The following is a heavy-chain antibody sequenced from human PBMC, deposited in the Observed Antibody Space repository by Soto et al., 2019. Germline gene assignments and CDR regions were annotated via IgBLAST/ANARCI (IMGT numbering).Heavy chain of an antibody. D-gene: IGHD5-12*01. CDR2: IYHSGST. V-gene: IGHV4-30-2*01. Sequence: PSETLSLTCAVSGGSISSGGYSWSWIRQPPGKGPEWIGYIYHSGSTYYNPSLKSRVTISVDRSKNQFSLKLSSVTAADTAVYYSASSSREGYSGYDWFDYWGQGTLVTVSS. J-gene: IGHJ4*02. CDR3: ASSSREGYSGYDWFDY. CDR1: GGSISSGGYS.